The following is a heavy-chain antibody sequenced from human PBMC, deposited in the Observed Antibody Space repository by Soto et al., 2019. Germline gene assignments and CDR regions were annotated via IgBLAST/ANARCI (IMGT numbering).Heavy chain of an antibody. D-gene: IGHD2-15*01. Sequence: GWSLILSCAASGFTFSSYAMSWVRRAPGKGLEWVSAISVSGGSTYYADSVKGRFTISRDNSKNTLYLQLNSLRAEDTPVYYCAKDDLGYCSGGSCYRPYGMDAWGQGPTVTV. CDR3: AKDDLGYCSGGSCYRPYGMDA. CDR1: GFTFSSYA. J-gene: IGHJ6*02. CDR2: ISVSGGST. V-gene: IGHV3-23*01.